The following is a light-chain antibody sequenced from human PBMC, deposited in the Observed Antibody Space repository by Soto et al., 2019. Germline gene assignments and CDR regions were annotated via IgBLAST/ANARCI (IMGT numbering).Light chain of an antibody. V-gene: IGKV3-15*01. CDR3: QQYESWPT. Sequence: EIVMTQFPATLSMSPGQRATLSCSASQSVNYNLAWYQQKPGQAPRLLIYTASTRATGIPARFSGSGCGTEFTLTINILQSEDFAVYYCQQYESWPTFGQGTKVDIK. CDR2: TAS. CDR1: QSVNYN. J-gene: IGKJ1*01.